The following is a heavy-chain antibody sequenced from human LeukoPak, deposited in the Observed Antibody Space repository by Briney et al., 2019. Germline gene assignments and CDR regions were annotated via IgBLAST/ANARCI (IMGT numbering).Heavy chain of an antibody. Sequence: EASVTVSCKTSVYTFTSYYIHWVRQAPGQGLEWMGIINPSGGSTTYAQKFQGRLTMTSATSTSTVYMELSSLRSEDTAVYYCARSAAYYNEADIWGQGTMVTVSS. CDR3: ARSAAYYNEADI. D-gene: IGHD3-9*01. CDR1: VYTFTSYY. CDR2: INPSGGST. V-gene: IGHV1-46*01. J-gene: IGHJ3*02.